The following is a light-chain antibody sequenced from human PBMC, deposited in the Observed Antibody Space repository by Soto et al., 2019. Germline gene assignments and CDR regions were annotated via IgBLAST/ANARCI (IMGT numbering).Light chain of an antibody. CDR2: GVS. CDR3: HSYTSSNNRV. CDR1: SSDIGAYNY. V-gene: IGLV2-14*01. Sequence: QSVLTQPASVSGSPGQSITISYTGTSSDIGAYNYVSWYQHHPGKAPKVIIYGVSNRPSGVSNRFSGSKSGNTASLTISGLQAEDEADYYCHSYTSSNNRVFGGGTKVTVL. J-gene: IGLJ2*01.